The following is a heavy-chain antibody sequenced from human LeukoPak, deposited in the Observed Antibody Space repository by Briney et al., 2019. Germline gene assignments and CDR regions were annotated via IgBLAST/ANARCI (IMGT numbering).Heavy chain of an antibody. CDR1: GFTFSSYA. CDR3: ARDQDYYGSGSSFDY. Sequence: GGPLRLSCAASGFTFSSYAMSWVRQAPGKGLEWVSAISGSGGSTYYADSVKGRFTISRDNSKNTLYLQMNSLRAEDTAVYYCARDQDYYGSGSSFDYWGQGTLVTVSS. J-gene: IGHJ4*02. D-gene: IGHD3-10*01. V-gene: IGHV3-23*01. CDR2: ISGSGGST.